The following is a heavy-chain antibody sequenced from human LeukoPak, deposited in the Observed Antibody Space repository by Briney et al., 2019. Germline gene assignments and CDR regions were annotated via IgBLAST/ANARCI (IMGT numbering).Heavy chain of an antibody. J-gene: IGHJ3*02. V-gene: IGHV3-48*01. D-gene: IGHD3-3*01. Sequence: GGSLRLSCAASGFTFSSYSMNWVRQAPGKGLEWVSYISSSSSTIYYADSVKGRITISRDNAKNSLYLQMISLRAEDTAVYYCARAEEAYYDFWSGYSNAFDTWGQGTMVTVSS. CDR2: ISSSSSTI. CDR3: ARAEEAYYDFWSGYSNAFDT. CDR1: GFTFSSYS.